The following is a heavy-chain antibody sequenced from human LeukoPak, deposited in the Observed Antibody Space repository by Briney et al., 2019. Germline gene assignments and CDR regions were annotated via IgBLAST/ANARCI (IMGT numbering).Heavy chain of an antibody. D-gene: IGHD3-10*01. V-gene: IGHV4-4*07. CDR1: GGSISSYY. J-gene: IGHJ4*02. Sequence: SETLSLTCTVSGGSISSYYGSWIRQPAGKGVEWIGRIYTSGSTNYNPSLKSRVTMSVDTSKNQFSLKLSSVTAADTAVYYCARGVRGGSGSYFDYWGQGTLVTVSS. CDR2: IYTSGST. CDR3: ARGVRGGSGSYFDY.